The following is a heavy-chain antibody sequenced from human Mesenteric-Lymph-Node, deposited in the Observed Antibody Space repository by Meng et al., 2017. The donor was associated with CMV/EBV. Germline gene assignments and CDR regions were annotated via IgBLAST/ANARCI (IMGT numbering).Heavy chain of an antibody. J-gene: IGHJ5*02. CDR2: INHSGST. CDR3: ARGRGGAARPGPVYNWFDP. D-gene: IGHD6-6*01. Sequence: GSLRLSCAVYGGSFSGYYWSWIRQPPGKGLEWIGEINHSGSTNYNPSLKSRVTISVDTSKNQFSLKLSSVTAADTAVYYCARGRGGAARPGPVYNWFDPWGQGTLVTVSS. V-gene: IGHV4-34*01. CDR1: GGSFSGYY.